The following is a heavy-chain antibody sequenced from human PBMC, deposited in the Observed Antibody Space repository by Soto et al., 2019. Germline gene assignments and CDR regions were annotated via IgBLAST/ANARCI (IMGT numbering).Heavy chain of an antibody. V-gene: IGHV4-59*01. D-gene: IGHD6-13*01. Sequence: SETLSLTCSVSGGSINNFHWSWIRQPPGKGLEWIGFVFYSGRTTYNPSLQSRVTISVDTSHNHFSLKLRSVTAADTAVYYCARDVGYSSSFSAFDIWGQGTMVTVSS. CDR3: ARDVGYSSSFSAFDI. CDR2: VFYSGRT. J-gene: IGHJ3*02. CDR1: GGSINNFH.